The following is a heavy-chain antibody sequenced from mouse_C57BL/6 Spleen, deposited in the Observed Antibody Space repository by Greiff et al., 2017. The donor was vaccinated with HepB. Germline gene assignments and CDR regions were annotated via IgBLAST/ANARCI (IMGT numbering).Heavy chain of an antibody. CDR1: GYTFTSYW. CDR2: INPSNGGT. CDR3: ARFPTTAGYFDY. Sequence: VKLQESGTELVKPGASVKLSCKASGYTFTSYWMHWVKQRPGQGLEWIGNINPSNGGTNYNEKFKSKATLTVDKSSSTAYMQLSSLTSEDSAVYYCARFPTTAGYFDYWGQGTTLTVSS. D-gene: IGHD2-12*01. J-gene: IGHJ2*01. V-gene: IGHV1-53*01.